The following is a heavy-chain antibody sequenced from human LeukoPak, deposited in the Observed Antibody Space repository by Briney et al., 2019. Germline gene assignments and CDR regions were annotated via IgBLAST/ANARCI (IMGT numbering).Heavy chain of an antibody. CDR3: AGGPTGY. V-gene: IGHV3-15*01. CDR1: GFTFSHAW. CDR2: IKIKIDGGTT. D-gene: IGHD4-17*01. J-gene: IGHJ4*02. Sequence: PGGSLRLSCAASGFTFSHAWMTWVRQAPGKGLEWVGRIKIKIDGGTTVYAAPVKGRFTISRDDSKNTMYLQMNSLRAEDTAVYYCAGGPTGYWGQGTLVTVSS.